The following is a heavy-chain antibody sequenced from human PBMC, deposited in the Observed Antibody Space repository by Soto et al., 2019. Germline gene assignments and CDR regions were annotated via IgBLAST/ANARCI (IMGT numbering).Heavy chain of an antibody. CDR3: ARDGGSQNNFDY. CDR2: IWYDGSNK. D-gene: IGHD3-3*01. J-gene: IGHJ4*02. CDR1: GFTFSSYG. V-gene: IGHV3-33*01. Sequence: GGSLRLSCAASGFTFSSYGMHWVRQAPGKGLEWVAVIWYDGSNKYYADSVKGRFTISRDNSKNTLYLQMNSLRAEDTAVYYCARDGGSQNNFDYWGQGTLVTVSS.